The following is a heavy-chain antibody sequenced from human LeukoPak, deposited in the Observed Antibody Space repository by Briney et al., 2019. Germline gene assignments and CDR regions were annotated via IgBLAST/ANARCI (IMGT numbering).Heavy chain of an antibody. CDR1: GFTFSSYW. D-gene: IGHD6-13*01. V-gene: IGHV3-7*01. CDR2: IKQDGSEK. CDR3: ARVVSSSGGFDY. J-gene: IGHJ4*02. Sequence: PGGALRPSCAASGFTFSSYWMSWVRQAPGKGLECVANIKQDGSEKYYVDSVKGRFTISRDNAKKSLYLQMNSLRAEDTAVYFCARVVSSSGGFDYWGQGTLVTVSS.